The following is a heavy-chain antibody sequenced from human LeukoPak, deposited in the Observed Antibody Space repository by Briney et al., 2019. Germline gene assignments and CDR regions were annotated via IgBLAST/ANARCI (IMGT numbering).Heavy chain of an antibody. J-gene: IGHJ3*02. D-gene: IGHD5-18*01. Sequence: PGGSLRLSCAASGFTFSTYWMHWVRQAPGKGLVWVSRINDDGRSTSYADSVKGRFAISRDNAKNTLYLQMNSLRAEDTAVYYCATQPRIQLWLREDAFDIWGQGTMVTVSS. CDR3: ATQPRIQLWLREDAFDI. CDR2: INDDGRST. V-gene: IGHV3-74*01. CDR1: GFTFSTYW.